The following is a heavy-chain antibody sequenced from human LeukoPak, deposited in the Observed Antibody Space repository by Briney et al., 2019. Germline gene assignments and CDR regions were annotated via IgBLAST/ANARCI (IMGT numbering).Heavy chain of an antibody. CDR2: IKQDGSEK. J-gene: IGHJ6*02. Sequence: PGGSLRLSCAASGFTFSSYWMSWVRQAPGKGLEWVANIKQDGSEKYYVDSVKGRFTISRDNAKNSLYLQMNSLRAEDTAVYYCARISYCSSTSCYLRYYYGMDVWGQGTTVTVSS. CDR1: GFTFSSYW. CDR3: ARISYCSSTSCYLRYYYGMDV. D-gene: IGHD2-2*01. V-gene: IGHV3-7*01.